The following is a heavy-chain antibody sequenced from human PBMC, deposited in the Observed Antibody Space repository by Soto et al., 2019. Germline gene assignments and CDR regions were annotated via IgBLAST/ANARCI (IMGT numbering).Heavy chain of an antibody. D-gene: IGHD3-22*01. CDR1: GGSISSGGYY. V-gene: IGHV4-31*03. Sequence: PSETLSLTCTVSGGSISSGGYYWSWIRQHPGKCLEWIGYIYYSGSTYYNPSLKSRVTISVDTSKNQFSLKLSSVTAADTAVYYCARVPYYYDSSGYYFSAYYFDYWGQGTLVTVSS. J-gene: IGHJ4*02. CDR2: IYYSGST. CDR3: ARVPYYYDSSGYYFSAYYFDY.